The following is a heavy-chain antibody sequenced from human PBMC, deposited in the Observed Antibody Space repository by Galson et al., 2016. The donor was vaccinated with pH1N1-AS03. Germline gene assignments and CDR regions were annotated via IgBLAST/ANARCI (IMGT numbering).Heavy chain of an antibody. J-gene: IGHJ4*02. CDR2: MNQDESEK. Sequence: SLRLSCAASGFTFSTYLMSWVRQAPGKGLEWVANMNQDESEKYYVGSVKGRFTIFRDNAKNSLYLQMNSLRAEDTALYYCVRDLHRASPGKSFDFWGQGTLVTVSS. V-gene: IGHV3-7*01. D-gene: IGHD3-10*01. CDR1: GFTFSTYL. CDR3: VRDLHRASPGKSFDF.